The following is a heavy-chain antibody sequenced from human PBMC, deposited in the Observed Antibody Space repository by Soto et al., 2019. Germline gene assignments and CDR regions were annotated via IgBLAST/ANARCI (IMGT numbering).Heavy chain of an antibody. CDR3: ARRGSGSYYAY. V-gene: IGHV3-23*01. D-gene: IGHD1-26*01. Sequence: EVQLLESGGGLVQPGGSLRLSCAASGFTFSSYAMRWVRQAPVKGLEWVSAISGSGGSTYYADSAKGRFTISRDNSNTTLYLQMNSLRAEDTAVYYCARRGSGSYYAYWGQGTLVTVSS. CDR2: ISGSGGST. J-gene: IGHJ4*02. CDR1: GFTFSSYA.